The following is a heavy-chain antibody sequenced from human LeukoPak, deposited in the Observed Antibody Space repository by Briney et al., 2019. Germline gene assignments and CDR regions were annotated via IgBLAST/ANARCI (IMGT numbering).Heavy chain of an antibody. CDR3: ARVVDYYDSSGYPIQGAFDI. Sequence: SETLSLTCTVSGGSISSYYWSWIRQHPGKGLEWIGYIYYSGSTNYNPSLKSRVTISVDTSKNQFSLKLSSVTAADTAVYYCARVVDYYDSSGYPIQGAFDIWGQGTMVTVSS. D-gene: IGHD3-22*01. CDR2: IYYSGST. CDR1: GGSISSYY. V-gene: IGHV4-59*01. J-gene: IGHJ3*02.